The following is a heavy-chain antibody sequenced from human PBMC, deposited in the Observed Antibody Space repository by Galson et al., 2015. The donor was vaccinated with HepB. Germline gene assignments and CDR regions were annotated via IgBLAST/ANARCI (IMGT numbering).Heavy chain of an antibody. Sequence: SVKVSCTASGVTFSSYAISWVRQAPGQGLEWMGGIIPIFGKANYSQKFQGRVTITADESTSTAYMELSSLRSEDTAVYYCARVRWELPHAFDIWGQGTMVTVSS. CDR3: ARVRWELPHAFDI. J-gene: IGHJ3*02. CDR1: GVTFSSYA. CDR2: IIPIFGKA. V-gene: IGHV1-69*13. D-gene: IGHD1-26*01.